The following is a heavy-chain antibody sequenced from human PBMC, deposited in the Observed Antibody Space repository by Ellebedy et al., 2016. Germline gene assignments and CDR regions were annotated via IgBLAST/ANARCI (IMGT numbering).Heavy chain of an antibody. CDR2: ISAGSDTT. J-gene: IGHJ4*01. V-gene: IGHV3-23*01. D-gene: IGHD4-17*01. CDR3: RQGHYADL. Sequence: GGSLRLSXTASGLNFNTFFMSWVRQAPGKGLEWVSTISAGSDTTRLADSVKGRFTISRDSSKNTVYLRMNNLRAEDTAVYYCRQGHYADLWGQGTLVTVSS. CDR1: GLNFNTFF.